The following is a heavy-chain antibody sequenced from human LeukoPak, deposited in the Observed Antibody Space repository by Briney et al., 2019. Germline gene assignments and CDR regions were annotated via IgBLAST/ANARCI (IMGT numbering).Heavy chain of an antibody. V-gene: IGHV3-21*01. J-gene: IGHJ4*02. D-gene: IGHD3-10*01. Sequence: GGSLRLSCAASGFTFSDYYMNWVRQAPGKGLEWVSSISRTTRYIYYADSVKGRFTISRDNSKNSLYLQMNSLRAEDTAVYYCAKDGDYYGSGSRDYWGQGTLITVSS. CDR1: GFTFSDYY. CDR3: AKDGDYYGSGSRDY. CDR2: ISRTTRYI.